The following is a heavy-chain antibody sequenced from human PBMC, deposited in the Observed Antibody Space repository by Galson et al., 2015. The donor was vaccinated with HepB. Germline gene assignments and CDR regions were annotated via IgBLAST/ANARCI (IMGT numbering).Heavy chain of an antibody. D-gene: IGHD1-26*01. CDR3: ARDIGKWELPDAFDI. V-gene: IGHV1-18*01. CDR2: ISAYNGNT. J-gene: IGHJ3*02. Sequence: SVKVSCKASGYTFTSYGISWVRQAPGQGLEWMGWISAYNGNTNYAQKLQGRVTMTTDTPTSTAYMELRSLRSDDTAVYYCARDIGKWELPDAFDIWGQGTMVTVSS. CDR1: GYTFTSYG.